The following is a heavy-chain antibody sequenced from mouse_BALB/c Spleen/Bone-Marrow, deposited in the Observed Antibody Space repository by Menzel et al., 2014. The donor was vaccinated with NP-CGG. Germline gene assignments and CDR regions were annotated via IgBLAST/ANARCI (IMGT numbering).Heavy chain of an antibody. CDR3: ARGREWFDY. J-gene: IGHJ2*01. Sequence: DVLLVESGGGLVQPGGSLKLSCAASGFTFSGYGMPWVRQTPDKGLALVATISGSGSCTYYPDSLKGRFTLSRDNARNTLYLQLSTLKSEDSTMYDFARGREWFDYWCQGTPLTVSS. V-gene: IGHV5-6-3*01. CDR2: ISGSGSCT. D-gene: IGHD1-3*01. CDR1: GFTFSGYG.